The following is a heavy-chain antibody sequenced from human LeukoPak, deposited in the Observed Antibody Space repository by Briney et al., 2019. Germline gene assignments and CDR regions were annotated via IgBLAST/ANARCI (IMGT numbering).Heavy chain of an antibody. CDR3: ARLYDNSGYYIGGNAFDI. V-gene: IGHV5-51*01. Sequence: GESLKISCKGSGYSFTSYWIGWVRPMPGKGLEWMGIIYPGDSDTRYSPSFQGQVTISADKSISTAYLQWSSLKASDTAMYYCARLYDNSGYYIGGNAFDIWGQGTMVTVSS. CDR1: GYSFTSYW. CDR2: IYPGDSDT. J-gene: IGHJ3*02. D-gene: IGHD3-22*01.